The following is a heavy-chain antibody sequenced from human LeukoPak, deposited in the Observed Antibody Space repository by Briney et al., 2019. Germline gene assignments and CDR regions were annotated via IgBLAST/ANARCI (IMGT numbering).Heavy chain of an antibody. V-gene: IGHV3-53*01. CDR1: GFTVSSYY. J-gene: IGHJ4*02. CDR2: THSGGST. CDR3: ATKRGYSYGLDY. D-gene: IGHD5-18*01. Sequence: GGSLRLSCAASGFTVSSYYMSWVRQAPGKGLEWVSVTHSGGSTCYADSVKGRFTISRDNSKNTLYLQMNSLRADDTAVYYCATKRGYSYGLDYWGQGTLVTVSS.